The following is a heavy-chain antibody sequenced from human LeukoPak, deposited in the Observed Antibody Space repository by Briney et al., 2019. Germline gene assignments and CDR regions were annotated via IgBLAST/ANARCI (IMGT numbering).Heavy chain of an antibody. CDR1: GFTFSSYA. J-gene: IGHJ5*02. V-gene: IGHV3-23*01. CDR3: AKDHGDYGDYVGWFDP. CDR2: ISGSGGRT. D-gene: IGHD4-17*01. Sequence: GSLRLSCAASGFTFSSYAMTWVRQAPGKGLEWVSVISGSGGRTVYADSVKGRFTISRDNSKNMLYLQMKSLRVDDTATYYCAKDHGDYGDYVGWFDPWGQGTLATVSS.